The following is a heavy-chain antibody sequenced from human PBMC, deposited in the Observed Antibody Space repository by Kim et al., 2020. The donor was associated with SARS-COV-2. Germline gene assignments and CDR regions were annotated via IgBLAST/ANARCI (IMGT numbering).Heavy chain of an antibody. CDR3: ATGDYYGSGSYYLNDY. Sequence: GGSLRLSCAASGFTFDDYAMHWVRQAPGKGLEWVSGISWNSGSIGYADSVKGRFTISRDNAKNSLYLQMNSLRAEDTALYYCATGDYYGSGSYYLNDYWGQVTLVTVSS. CDR2: ISWNSGSI. V-gene: IGHV3-9*01. D-gene: IGHD3-10*01. CDR1: GFTFDDYA. J-gene: IGHJ4*02.